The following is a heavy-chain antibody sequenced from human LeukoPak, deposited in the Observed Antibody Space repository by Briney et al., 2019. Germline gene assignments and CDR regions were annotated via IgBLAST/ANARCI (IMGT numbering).Heavy chain of an antibody. CDR1: GFTFSSYA. D-gene: IGHD5-12*01. V-gene: IGHV3-23*01. J-gene: IGHJ4*02. CDR3: AKVATPGYSGYDKLVYFDY. Sequence: GGSLRLSCAASGFTFSSYAMSWVRQAPGKGLEWVSAIIGSVGSTYYADSVKGRFTISRDNSKNTLLLQTNRLRAEDTAVYYCAKVATPGYSGYDKLVYFDYWGQGTLVTVSS. CDR2: IIGSVGST.